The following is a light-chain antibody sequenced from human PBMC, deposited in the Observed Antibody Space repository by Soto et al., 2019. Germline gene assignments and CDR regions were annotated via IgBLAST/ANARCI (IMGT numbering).Light chain of an antibody. Sequence: IVMTQSPDSLAVSLGERATINCRSSQNLFYRSNSKNYLAWYQQKPGQPPKLLLYWASTRASGVPDRFSGSGFGTDFTLTITSLQAEDVAVYYCQNYWTNPVTFGGGTRLEIK. CDR3: QNYWTNPVT. CDR1: QNLFYRSNSKNY. J-gene: IGKJ4*01. V-gene: IGKV4-1*01. CDR2: WAS.